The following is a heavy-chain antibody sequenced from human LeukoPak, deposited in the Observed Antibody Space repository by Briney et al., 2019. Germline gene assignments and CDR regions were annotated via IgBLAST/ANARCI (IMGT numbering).Heavy chain of an antibody. V-gene: IGHV1-69*13. CDR2: IIPIFGTA. CDR3: ARDEMAGYYGSGSYYNPYYYYYYMDV. J-gene: IGHJ6*03. Sequence: SVKVSCKASGGTFSSYAISWVRQAPGQGLEWMGGIIPIFGTANYAQKFQGRVTITADESTSTAYMELSSLRSEDTAVYYCARDEMAGYYGSGSYYNPYYYYYYMDVWGKGTTVTISS. D-gene: IGHD3-10*01. CDR1: GGTFSSYA.